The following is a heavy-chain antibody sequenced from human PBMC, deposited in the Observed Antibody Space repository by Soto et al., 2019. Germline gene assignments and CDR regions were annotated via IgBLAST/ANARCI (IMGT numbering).Heavy chain of an antibody. V-gene: IGHV4-39*01. D-gene: IGHD1-20*01. J-gene: IGHJ4*01. CDR2: IYYSVKT. Sequence: QLQLHESGPGLVKPSETLSLTCSLSGASITSTTYFWAWIRKTPGKGLEWVGSIYYSVKTHYNPYLKSRATIYVDRSRNQFSLEVKYVTAADTSVYYCEKNLPITGRFDYWGHGTVVTVSS. CDR3: EKNLPITGRFDY. CDR1: GASITSTTYF.